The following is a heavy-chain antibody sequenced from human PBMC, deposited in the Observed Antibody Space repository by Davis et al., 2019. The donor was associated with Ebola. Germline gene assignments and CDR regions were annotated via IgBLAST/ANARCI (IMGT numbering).Heavy chain of an antibody. CDR3: ARASSLDY. CDR2: IKSDGRNT. J-gene: IGHJ4*02. Sequence: GESLKISCAASGFSFSDYWMYWVRQVPGKGLVWVSSIKSDGRNTEYADFVKGRFTISRDNSKNTLYLQMNSLRAEDTAVYYCARASSLDYWGQGTLVTVSS. V-gene: IGHV3-74*01. D-gene: IGHD6-13*01. CDR1: GFSFSDYW.